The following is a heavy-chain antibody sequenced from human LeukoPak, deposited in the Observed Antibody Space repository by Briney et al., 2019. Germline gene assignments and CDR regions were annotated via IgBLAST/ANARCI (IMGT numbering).Heavy chain of an antibody. J-gene: IGHJ6*03. CDR1: GFTFSSYS. V-gene: IGHV3-21*01. CDR3: ARDLGILYYYMDV. Sequence: GGSLRLSCAASGFTFSSYSMNWVRQAPGKGLEWVSSISSSSSYIYYADSVKGRFTISRDNAKNSLYLQMNSLRAEDTAVYYCARDLGILYYYMDVWGKGTTVTVSS. CDR2: ISSSSSYI. D-gene: IGHD2-15*01.